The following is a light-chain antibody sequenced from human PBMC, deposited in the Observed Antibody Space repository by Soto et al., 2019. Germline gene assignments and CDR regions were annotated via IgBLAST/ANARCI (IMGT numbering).Light chain of an antibody. CDR3: QQYYSAPHT. CDR2: WAS. V-gene: IGKV4-1*01. J-gene: IGKJ2*01. Sequence: DIVMTQSPDSLAVSLGERATINRKSSQSVLYSSNNKNYLAWYQQKPGQPPKLLIYWASTRESGVPDRFSGRGSGTDFTLTISSRQAGEVAVYYCQQYYSAPHTFGPGTKLGIE. CDR1: QSVLYSSNNKNY.